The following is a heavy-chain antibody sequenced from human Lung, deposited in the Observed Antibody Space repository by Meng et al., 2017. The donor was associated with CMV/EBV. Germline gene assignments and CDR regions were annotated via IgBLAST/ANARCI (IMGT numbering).Heavy chain of an antibody. CDR3: ARDDNWGPDY. J-gene: IGHJ4*02. CDR1: GSTFTGHF. V-gene: IGHV1-2*02. D-gene: IGHD7-27*01. CDR2: LHPHTGVT. Sequence: SCQASGSTFTGHFMHWVRPAPGQGLEWMGWLHPHTGVTSYAQNFQGRVTMTRDTSIRTLYMELSGLRSDDTAMYYCARDDNWGPDYWGQGTLVTVSS.